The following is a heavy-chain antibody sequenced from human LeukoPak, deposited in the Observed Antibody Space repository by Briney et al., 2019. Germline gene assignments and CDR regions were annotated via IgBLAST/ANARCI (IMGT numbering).Heavy chain of an antibody. CDR1: GFTFTNYN. Sequence: PGGSLRLSCAASGFTFTNYNMNWVRQAPGEGLGWVSVLYSDGSTYYADSVKGRFTISRDNSKNTLYLQMHSLRAEDTAVYYCASGTTMVQGVIFAYWGQGTLVTVSS. J-gene: IGHJ4*02. D-gene: IGHD3-10*01. CDR2: LYSDGST. V-gene: IGHV3-53*01. CDR3: ASGTTMVQGVIFAY.